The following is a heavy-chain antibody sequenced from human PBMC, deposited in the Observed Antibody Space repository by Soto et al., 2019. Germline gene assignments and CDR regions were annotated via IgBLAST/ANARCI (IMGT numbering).Heavy chain of an antibody. CDR3: ARDNYGVEH. Sequence: EVQLVESGGGLVQPGGSLRLSCAASGFTFSSYWMHWVRQAPGKGLVWVSRIKNAGSSISYVDSVKGRFTISRDNATNTLYLQMNSLGAEDTAVYYCARDNYGVEHWCRGTLVTVSA. V-gene: IGHV3-74*01. CDR2: IKNAGSSI. D-gene: IGHD4-17*01. CDR1: GFTFSSYW. J-gene: IGHJ1*01.